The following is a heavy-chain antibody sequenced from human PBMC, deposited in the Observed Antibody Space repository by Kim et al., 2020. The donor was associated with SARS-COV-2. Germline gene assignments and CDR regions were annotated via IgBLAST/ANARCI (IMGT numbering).Heavy chain of an antibody. V-gene: IGHV3-23*01. CDR3: AKARRYNWNYDY. J-gene: IGHJ4*02. D-gene: IGHD1-7*01. Sequence: DAGPQKSRLTITQDNSKNTLYLPMNSLRDEDTAVYYCAKARRYNWNYDYWGQGTLVTVSS.